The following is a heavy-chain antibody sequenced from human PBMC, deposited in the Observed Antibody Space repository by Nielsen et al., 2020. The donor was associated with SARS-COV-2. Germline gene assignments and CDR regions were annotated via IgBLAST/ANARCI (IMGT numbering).Heavy chain of an antibody. D-gene: IGHD1-26*01. CDR1: GFTFSSHE. V-gene: IGHV3-48*03. CDR3: ARDSGGSYDL. Sequence: GESLKISCEVSGFTFSSHEMNWVRQAPGKGLEWVSYISRSGNAIYYADSVKGRFTISRDNAKNSLYLQMNSLGAEDTAVYYCARDSGGSYDLWGHGTLVTVSS. CDR2: ISRSGNAI. J-gene: IGHJ5*02.